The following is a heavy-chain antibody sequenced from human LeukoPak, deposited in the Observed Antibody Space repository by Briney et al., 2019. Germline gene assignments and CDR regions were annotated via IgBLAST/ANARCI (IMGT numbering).Heavy chain of an antibody. Sequence: GGSLRLSCAASGFTFSNHAMHWVRQAPGKGLEYVSTVTHNGGSTYYANSVKGRFTISRDNSKNTLYLQMGSLRAEDMAVYYCARGDVDAFDVWGEGTMVTVSS. J-gene: IGHJ3*01. V-gene: IGHV3-64*01. CDR1: GFTFSNHA. CDR2: VTHNGGST. CDR3: ARGDVDAFDV.